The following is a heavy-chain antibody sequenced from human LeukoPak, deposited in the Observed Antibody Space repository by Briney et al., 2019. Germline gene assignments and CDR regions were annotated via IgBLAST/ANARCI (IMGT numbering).Heavy chain of an antibody. J-gene: IGHJ4*02. CDR3: ARGLYYYDSTGYYYPDY. CDR1: GYIFIGYY. Sequence: ASVKVSCKASGYIFIGYYMHWVRQAPGQGLEWMGWINPNSGGTNYAQKFQGRVIMTRDTSISTAYMELSRLRSDDTAVYYCARGLYYYDSTGYYYPDYWGQGALVTVSS. CDR2: INPNSGGT. D-gene: IGHD3-22*01. V-gene: IGHV1-2*02.